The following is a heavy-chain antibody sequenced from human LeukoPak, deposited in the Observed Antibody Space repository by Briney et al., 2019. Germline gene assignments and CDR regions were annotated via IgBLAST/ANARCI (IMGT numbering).Heavy chain of an antibody. V-gene: IGHV4-38-2*01. CDR2: IYYSGST. D-gene: IGHD6-13*01. J-gene: IGHJ4*02. CDR3: ARQIPAAAGTLGY. CDR1: GFTFSDYY. Sequence: PGGSLRLSCAASGFTFSDYYMSWIRQAPGKGLEWIGSIYYSGSTYYNPSLKSRVTISVDTSKNQFSLKLSSVTAADTAVYYCARQIPAAAGTLGYWGQGTLVTVSS.